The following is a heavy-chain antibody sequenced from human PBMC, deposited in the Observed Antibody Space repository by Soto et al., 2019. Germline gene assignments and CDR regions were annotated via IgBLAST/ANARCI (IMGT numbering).Heavy chain of an antibody. V-gene: IGHV4-39*01. Sequence: SETLSLTCTVSGGSISSSSYYWGWIRQPPGKGLEWIGSIYYSGSTYYNPSLKSRVTISVDTSKNQFSLKLSSVTAADTAVYYCARPYFWGGSSPDDYWGQGTLVTVSS. J-gene: IGHJ4*02. CDR2: IYYSGST. D-gene: IGHD1-26*01. CDR1: GGSISSSSYY. CDR3: ARPYFWGGSSPDDY.